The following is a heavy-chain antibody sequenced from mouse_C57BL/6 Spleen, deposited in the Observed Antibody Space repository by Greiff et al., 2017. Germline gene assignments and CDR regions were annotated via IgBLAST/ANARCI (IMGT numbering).Heavy chain of an antibody. CDR1: GYTFTSYW. Sequence: QVQLQQPGAELVKPGASVKLSCKASGYTFTSYWMHWVKQRPGQGLEWIGMIHPNSGSTNYNEKFKSKATLTVDKSSSTAYMQLSSLTSEDSAVYYCARSSDSSGYLFAYWGQGTLVTVSA. V-gene: IGHV1-64*01. D-gene: IGHD3-2*02. CDR2: IHPNSGST. CDR3: ARSSDSSGYLFAY. J-gene: IGHJ3*01.